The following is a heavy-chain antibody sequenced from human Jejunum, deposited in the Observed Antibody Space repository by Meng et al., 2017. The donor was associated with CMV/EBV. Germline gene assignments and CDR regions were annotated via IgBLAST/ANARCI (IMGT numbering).Heavy chain of an antibody. CDR2: IKQDGNEK. V-gene: IGHV3-7*01. Sequence: TFSRYWMGWVRKAPGKGLEWVANIKQDGNEKYYVDSVKGRFIISRDNANNSLYLQMNSLRAEDTAVYYCARNPVTNRRGSHFDYWGQGTLGTVSS. J-gene: IGHJ4*02. CDR1: TFSRYW. D-gene: IGHD4-17*01. CDR3: ARNPVTNRRGSHFDY.